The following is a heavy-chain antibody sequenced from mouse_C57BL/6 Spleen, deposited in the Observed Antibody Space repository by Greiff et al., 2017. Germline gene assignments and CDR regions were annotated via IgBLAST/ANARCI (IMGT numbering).Heavy chain of an antibody. CDR3: ARGLRLQMDY. CDR2: IDPSDSYT. V-gene: IGHV1-69*01. J-gene: IGHJ4*01. D-gene: IGHD3-2*02. Sequence: QVQLQQPGAELVMPGASVKLSCKASGYTFTSYWMHWVKQRPGQGLEWIGEIDPSDSYTNYNQKFKGKSTLTVDKSSSTAYMQLSSLTSEYSAVYYCARGLRLQMDYWGQGTSVTASS. CDR1: GYTFTSYW.